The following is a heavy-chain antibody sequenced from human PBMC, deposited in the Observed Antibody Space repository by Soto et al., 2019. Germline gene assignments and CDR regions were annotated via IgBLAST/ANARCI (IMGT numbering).Heavy chain of an antibody. D-gene: IGHD4-17*01. Sequence: QVQLVESGGGVVQPGRSLRLSCAASGFTFSSYGMHWVRQGPGQGLEWVAIISYDGSNKYYADSVKGRFTISRDNSKNTLYLQMNSLRAEDTAVYYCAKDHDDYGDLFEDWGQGTLVTVSP. CDR1: GFTFSSYG. CDR3: AKDHDDYGDLFED. J-gene: IGHJ4*02. CDR2: ISYDGSNK. V-gene: IGHV3-30*18.